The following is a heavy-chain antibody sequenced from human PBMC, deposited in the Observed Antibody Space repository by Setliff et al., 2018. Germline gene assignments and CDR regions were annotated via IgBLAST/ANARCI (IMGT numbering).Heavy chain of an antibody. Sequence: SVKVSCKAFGGTFSNSAINWVRQAPGQGLEWMGGIIPIRGAADYAQKFQGKVIITADGSTSTAYMELTSLRSDDAAVYYCARGLGGWSSATSRYYFYMDVWGKGTTVTVSS. CDR3: ARGLGGWSSATSRYYFYMDV. CDR2: IIPIRGAA. D-gene: IGHD6-19*01. CDR1: GGTFSNSA. V-gene: IGHV1-69*13. J-gene: IGHJ6*03.